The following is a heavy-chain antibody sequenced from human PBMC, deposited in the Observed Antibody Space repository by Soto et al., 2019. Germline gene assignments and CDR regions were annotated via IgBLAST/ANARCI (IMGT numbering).Heavy chain of an antibody. CDR3: ARHSLALRKNNWFDP. J-gene: IGHJ5*02. V-gene: IGHV4-39*01. D-gene: IGHD3-3*02. CDR2: IFYLGSS. CDR1: GDSIISSDFY. Sequence: SETLPLTCTVSGDSIISSDFYWGWVRQPPGKGLEWIGSIFYLGSSYYNPSLKSRVTMSVDTSKNQFSLRLRSVTAADTALYFCARHSLALRKNNWFDPWGQGIMVTVSS.